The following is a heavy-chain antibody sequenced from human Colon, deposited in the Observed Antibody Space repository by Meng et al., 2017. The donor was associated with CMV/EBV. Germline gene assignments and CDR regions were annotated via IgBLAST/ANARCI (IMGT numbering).Heavy chain of an antibody. CDR1: GYPFSDYY. CDR3: VRSSGWSLFDY. CDR2: IRSDGSAT. Sequence: QGRVMESGAGGKEPGASVKVSCKTSGYPFSDYYMHWVRPAPGQGLEWMGWIRSDGSATNYAQKFRGRVTMTRDASVSTAYMELSGLTSDDTAVYFCVRSSGWSLFDYWGPGALVTVSS. V-gene: IGHV1-2*02. J-gene: IGHJ4*02. D-gene: IGHD6-19*01.